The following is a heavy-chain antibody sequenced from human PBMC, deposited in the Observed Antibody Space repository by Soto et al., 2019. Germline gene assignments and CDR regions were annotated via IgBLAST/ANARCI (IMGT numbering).Heavy chain of an antibody. Sequence: GGSLRPSSAASVFPFSGDCMHWVRQAPGLGLVWVSRINTDGSGTTYADSVKGRFTISRDNSKNTLYLQMNSLRAEDTAVYYCAKELPDIVLVPAAPDYWGQGTLVTVSS. V-gene: IGHV3-74*01. D-gene: IGHD2-2*01. CDR2: INTDGSGT. J-gene: IGHJ4*02. CDR1: VFPFSGDC. CDR3: AKELPDIVLVPAAPDY.